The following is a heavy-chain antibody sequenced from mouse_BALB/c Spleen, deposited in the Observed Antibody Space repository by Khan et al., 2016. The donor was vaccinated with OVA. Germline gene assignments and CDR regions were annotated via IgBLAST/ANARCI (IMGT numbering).Heavy chain of an antibody. Sequence: EVELVESGGDLVKPGGSLELSCVASGFTFSTYGMSWVRQAPDKRLEWVATVSTGGTYTYYPDSVKGRFTISRDNAKNTLYLQMSGLRSEDTAMFFCTRLAYYYDSEGFAYWGQGTLVTVS. CDR1: GFTFSTYG. CDR3: TRLAYYYDSEGFAY. J-gene: IGHJ3*01. D-gene: IGHD1-1*01. V-gene: IGHV5-6*01. CDR2: VSTGGTYT.